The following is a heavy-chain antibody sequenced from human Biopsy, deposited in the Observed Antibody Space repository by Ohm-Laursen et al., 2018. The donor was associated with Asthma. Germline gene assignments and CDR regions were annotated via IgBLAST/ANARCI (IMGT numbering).Heavy chain of an antibody. CDR2: ISNSDSAT. Sequence: SLRLSCAASGFTFRRYGMSWVRQAPGKGLEWVSGISNSDSATYYADSVKGRFTISRDNSKNTLYLQMHSLRAEDTAVYYCARGDSSNWSHYYFDYWGQGTLVTVSS. CDR3: ARGDSSNWSHYYFDY. V-gene: IGHV3-23*01. J-gene: IGHJ4*02. D-gene: IGHD3-22*01. CDR1: GFTFRRYG.